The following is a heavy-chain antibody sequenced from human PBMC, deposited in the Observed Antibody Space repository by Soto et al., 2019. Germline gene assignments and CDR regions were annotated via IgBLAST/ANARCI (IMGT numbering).Heavy chain of an antibody. D-gene: IGHD7-27*01. V-gene: IGHV3-23*01. J-gene: IGHJ4*01. Sequence: EVQLLESGGGLVQPGGSLRLSCVASAFTFNRYAMGWVRQAPGKGLEWVSAIIASGGTTYFTDSVKGRFTISRDNSKNTRDLPMNNLTGHDTALFYWAKPPGDLVNPYFGGWGPVTLVTV. CDR2: IIASGGTT. CDR3: AKPPGDLVNPYFGG. CDR1: AFTFNRYA.